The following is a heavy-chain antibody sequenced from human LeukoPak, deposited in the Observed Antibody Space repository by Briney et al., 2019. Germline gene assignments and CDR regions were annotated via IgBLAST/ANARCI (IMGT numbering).Heavy chain of an antibody. J-gene: IGHJ4*02. CDR1: GGSSSSDC. CDR2: INHSGYT. CDR3: ARCCHQRYGDNGGGNY. V-gene: IGHV4-34*01. Sequence: SETLCLTCAVFGGSSSSDCWCWIRQPPGKGLEWIGEINHSGYTSYNPSLKSRVTLSVDTSKHQISLNLTSVTAADTAVYYCARCCHQRYGDNGGGNYWGQGTLVSVSS. D-gene: IGHD4-17*01.